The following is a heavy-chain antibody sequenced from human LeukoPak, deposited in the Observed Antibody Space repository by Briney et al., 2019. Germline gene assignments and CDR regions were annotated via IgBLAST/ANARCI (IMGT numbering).Heavy chain of an antibody. D-gene: IGHD6-19*01. CDR2: ISSGSSSI. CDR1: GFTFSNYN. CDR3: ARDMVAGGPDY. V-gene: IGHV3-21*01. Sequence: GGSLRLSCAGSGFTFSNYNMNWVRQTPGKGLEWVSSISSGSSSIYYADSVKGRFTISRDNAKNTLYLQMNSLRAEDTAVYYCARDMVAGGPDYWGQGTLVTVSS. J-gene: IGHJ4*02.